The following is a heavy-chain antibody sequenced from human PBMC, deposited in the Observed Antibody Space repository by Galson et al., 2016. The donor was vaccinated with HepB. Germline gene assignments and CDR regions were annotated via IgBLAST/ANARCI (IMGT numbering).Heavy chain of an antibody. CDR1: GVSGTY. J-gene: IGHJ4*02. Sequence: SLRLSCAASGVSGTYMRWARQAPGKGLEWLSVIFPGGGAYYADSVRGRFTTSRDDSWDTVYLQMRSLRPEDTAVYYCARGHYGAFLGQGKLVTVSS. CDR2: IFPGGGA. CDR3: ARGHYGAF. V-gene: IGHV3-53*01.